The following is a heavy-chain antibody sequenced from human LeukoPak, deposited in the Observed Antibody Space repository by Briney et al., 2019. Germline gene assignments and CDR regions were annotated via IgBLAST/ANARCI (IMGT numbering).Heavy chain of an antibody. V-gene: IGHV3-23*01. CDR2: ISGSGGST. Sequence: DPGGSLRLSCAASGFTFSNYGMSWLRQAPGKGLEWVSAISGSGGSTYYADSVKGRFTISRDNSKNTLYVQVNSLRAEDTAVYYCAKHMAPRRNFDSWGQGTLVTVSS. D-gene: IGHD6-6*01. CDR1: GFTFSNYG. CDR3: AKHMAPRRNFDS. J-gene: IGHJ4*02.